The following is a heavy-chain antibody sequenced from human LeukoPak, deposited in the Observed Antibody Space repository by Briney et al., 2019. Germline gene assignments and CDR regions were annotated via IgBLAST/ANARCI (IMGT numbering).Heavy chain of an antibody. CDR2: ISSSSSTI. V-gene: IGHV3-48*01. J-gene: IGHJ4*02. CDR3: AKPQYSSSFED. Sequence: PGGSLRLSCAASGFTFSSYSMNWVRQAPGKGLEWVSYISSSSSTIYYADSVKGRFTISRDNAKNSLYLQMNSLRAEDTAVYYCAKPQYSSSFEDWGQGTLVTVSS. CDR1: GFTFSSYS. D-gene: IGHD6-6*01.